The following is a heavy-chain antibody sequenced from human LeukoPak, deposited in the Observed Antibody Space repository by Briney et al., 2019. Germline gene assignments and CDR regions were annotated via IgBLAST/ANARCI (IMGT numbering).Heavy chain of an antibody. Sequence: GGSLSLSCAASGFTFSSYAMSWVRQAPGKGPEWVSAISGSGGSTYYADSVKGRFTISRDNTKNTLYLQINSLRAEDTAVYYCAKDYYDSSGYSFHLYDYWGQGTLVTISS. CDR3: AKDYYDSSGYSFHLYDY. J-gene: IGHJ4*02. V-gene: IGHV3-23*01. CDR1: GFTFSSYA. CDR2: ISGSGGST. D-gene: IGHD3-22*01.